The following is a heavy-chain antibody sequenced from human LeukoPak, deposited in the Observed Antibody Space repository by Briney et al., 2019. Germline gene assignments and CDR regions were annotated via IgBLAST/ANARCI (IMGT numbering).Heavy chain of an antibody. CDR1: GASISSYY. Sequence: SETLSLTCTVSGASISSYYWSWIRQPPGKGLEWIGYIYYSGSTNYNPSLKSRVTISVDTSKNQFSLKLSPVTAADTAVYYCARGYSYGAYWFDPWAREPWSPSPQ. D-gene: IGHD5-18*01. CDR2: IYYSGST. CDR3: ARGYSYGAYWFDP. J-gene: IGHJ5*02. V-gene: IGHV4-59*01.